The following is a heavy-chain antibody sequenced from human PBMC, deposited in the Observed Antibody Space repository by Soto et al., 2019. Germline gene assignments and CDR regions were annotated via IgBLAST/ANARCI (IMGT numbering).Heavy chain of an antibody. D-gene: IGHD5-12*01. CDR1: GYTFTGHY. V-gene: IGHV1-2*02. Sequence: ASVKVSCKASGYTFTGHYMHWVRQAPGQGLEWMGWINPNSGGTNYAQKFQGRVTMARDTSISTAYMELSRLRSDDTAVYYCARERGDGYNQGAFDYWGQGTLVTVSS. CDR3: ARERGDGYNQGAFDY. J-gene: IGHJ4*02. CDR2: INPNSGGT.